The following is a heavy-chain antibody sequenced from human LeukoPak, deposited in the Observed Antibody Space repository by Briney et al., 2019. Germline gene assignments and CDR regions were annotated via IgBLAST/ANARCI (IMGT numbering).Heavy chain of an antibody. CDR2: ISANNGNT. CDR3: ARAPAAGATRVDY. V-gene: IGHV1-18*01. Sequence: ASVKVSCKASGYTFTNYGISWVRQAPGQGLAWMGWISANNGNTNYAQKLQGRVTMTRDTSTSTAYMDLRSLTSDDTAMYYCARAPAAGATRVDYWGQGTLVTVSS. D-gene: IGHD1-26*01. CDR1: GYTFTNYG. J-gene: IGHJ4*02.